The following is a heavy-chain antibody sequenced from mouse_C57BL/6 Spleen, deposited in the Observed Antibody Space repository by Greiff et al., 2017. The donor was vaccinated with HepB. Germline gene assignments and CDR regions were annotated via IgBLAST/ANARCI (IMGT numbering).Heavy chain of an antibody. J-gene: IGHJ2*01. V-gene: IGHV1-80*01. CDR1: GYAFSSYW. CDR3: ASNYGSSYEYFDY. CDR2: IYPGDGDT. Sequence: VQLQQSGAELVKPGASVKISCKASGYAFSSYWMNWVKQRPGKGLEWIGQIYPGDGDTNYNGKFKGKATLTADKSSSTAYMQLSSLTSEDSAVYFWASNYGSSYEYFDYWGQGTTLTVSS. D-gene: IGHD1-1*01.